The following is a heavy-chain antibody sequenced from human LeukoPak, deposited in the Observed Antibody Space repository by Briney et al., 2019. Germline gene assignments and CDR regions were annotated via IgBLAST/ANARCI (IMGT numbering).Heavy chain of an antibody. J-gene: IGHJ5*02. V-gene: IGHV4-59*01. D-gene: IGHD6-6*01. Sequence: SETLSLTCTVSGGSISSYYWSWIRQPPGKGLEWIGYIYYSGSTNYNPSLKSRVTISVDTSKNQFSLKLSSVTAADTAVYYCARSSAWFDPWGQGTLVTVSS. CDR1: GGSISSYY. CDR2: IYYSGST. CDR3: ARSSAWFDP.